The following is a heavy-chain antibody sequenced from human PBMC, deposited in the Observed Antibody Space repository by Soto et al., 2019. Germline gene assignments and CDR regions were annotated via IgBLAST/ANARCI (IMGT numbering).Heavy chain of an antibody. Sequence: QVQLQQSGPGLVKPSQTLTLTCAISGDSVSSNSAIWNWIRQSPSRGLEWLGRTYYRSKWYNNYAESVQGRITINPVTSKNQFSLQLNSVTPEDTAVYYCSTWHLDYWGQGTLVTGSS. CDR3: STWHLDY. V-gene: IGHV6-1*01. J-gene: IGHJ4*02. CDR1: GDSVSSNSAI. CDR2: TYYRSKWYN.